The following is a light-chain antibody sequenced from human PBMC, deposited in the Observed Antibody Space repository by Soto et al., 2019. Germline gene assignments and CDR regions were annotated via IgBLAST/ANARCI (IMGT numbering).Light chain of an antibody. J-gene: IGKJ1*01. Sequence: EIVLTQSPGTLSLSPGERATLSCRASQSISSSRLAWYGKKPGQAPRLLIYDATTRASGIPDRFSGSGSGTDYTLIISRLEPEDFAVYYCQQYGSSVRTFGQGTKVEIK. CDR3: QQYGSSVRT. CDR2: DAT. CDR1: QSISSSR. V-gene: IGKV3-20*01.